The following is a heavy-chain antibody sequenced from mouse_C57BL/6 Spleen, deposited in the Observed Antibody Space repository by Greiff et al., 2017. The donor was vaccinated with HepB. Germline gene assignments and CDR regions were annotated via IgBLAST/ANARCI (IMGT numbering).Heavy chain of an antibody. J-gene: IGHJ3*01. CDR3: ARKGAQATAY. CDR1: GYTFTSYW. Sequence: QVQLKQPGAELVKPGASVKLSCKASGYTFTSYWMQWVKQRPGQGLEWIGEIDPSDSYTNYNQKFKGKATLTVDTSSSTSYMQLSSLTSEDSAVYYGARKGAQATAYWGQGTLVTVSA. V-gene: IGHV1-50*01. D-gene: IGHD3-2*02. CDR2: IDPSDSYT.